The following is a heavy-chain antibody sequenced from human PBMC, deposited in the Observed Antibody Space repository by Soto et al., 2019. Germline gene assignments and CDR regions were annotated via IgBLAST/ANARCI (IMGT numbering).Heavy chain of an antibody. J-gene: IGHJ5*02. CDR2: IYYRTKWYN. D-gene: IGHD4-4*01. CDR1: GDSFSSTRAA. CDR3: ARGATTVRGHNWFDP. V-gene: IGHV6-1*01. Sequence: PSQALSLTCAVSGDSFSSTRAAWTWIRQSPSRVLEWLGRIYYRTKWYNDYAVSVRSRITINPDTSKSQFSLQLNSVTPEDTAVYYCARGATTVRGHNWFDPWGQGTLVTVSS.